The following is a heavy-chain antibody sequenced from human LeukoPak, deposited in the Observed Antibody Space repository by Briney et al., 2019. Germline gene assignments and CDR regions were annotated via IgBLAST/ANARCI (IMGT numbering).Heavy chain of an antibody. Sequence: PGGSLRLSCAAAGFTVSSSYMSWVRQAPGKGLECVSVIYSGDSTYYADSVKGRFTISRDNYKNTLYLQMNSLRAEDRAVYYCARVNVTTTSDYFDYWGQGTLVTVSS. CDR2: IYSGDST. CDR1: GFTVSSSY. CDR3: ARVNVTTTSDYFDY. V-gene: IGHV3-53*01. D-gene: IGHD4-17*01. J-gene: IGHJ4*02.